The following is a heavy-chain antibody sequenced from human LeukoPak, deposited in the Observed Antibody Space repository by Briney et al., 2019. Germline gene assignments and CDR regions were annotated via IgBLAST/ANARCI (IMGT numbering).Heavy chain of an antibody. CDR3: ARHLYNDFWSGLVY. V-gene: IGHV4-59*08. J-gene: IGHJ4*02. D-gene: IGHD3-3*01. CDR1: GGSMRSYY. CDR2: ISDTGST. Sequence: SETLSLTCTVSGGSMRSYYWSWIRQPPGKGLEWIGYISDTGSTNYNPSLKSRVTISADTSKNQLSLKLSSVTAADTAVYYCARHLYNDFWSGLVYWGQGALVTVSS.